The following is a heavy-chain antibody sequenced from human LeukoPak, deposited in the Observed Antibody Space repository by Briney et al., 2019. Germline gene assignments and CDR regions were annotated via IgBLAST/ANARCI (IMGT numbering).Heavy chain of an antibody. CDR3: ARGPDVLRYFDWLIPFDY. Sequence: SETLCLTCAVYGGSFSGYYWSRIRQPPGKGLEWIGEINHSGSTNYNPSLKSRVTISADTSKNQFSLKLSSVTAADTAVYYCARGPDVLRYFDWLIPFDYWGQGTLVTVSS. CDR2: INHSGST. V-gene: IGHV4-34*01. D-gene: IGHD3-9*01. J-gene: IGHJ4*02. CDR1: GGSFSGYY.